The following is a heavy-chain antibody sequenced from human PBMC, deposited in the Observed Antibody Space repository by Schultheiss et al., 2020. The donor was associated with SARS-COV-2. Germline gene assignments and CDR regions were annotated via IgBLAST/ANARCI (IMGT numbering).Heavy chain of an antibody. D-gene: IGHD2-15*01. CDR2: ISSSSSTI. J-gene: IGHJ6*02. Sequence: GGSLRLSCAASGFTFSDYYINWVRQAPGKGLEWVSYISSSSSTIYYADSVKGRFTISRDNAKNSLYLQMNSLRDEDTAVYYCASQVVVVVAAAYYYYYGMDVWGQGTTVTVSS. V-gene: IGHV3-48*02. CDR1: GFTFSDYY. CDR3: ASQVVVVVAAAYYYYYGMDV.